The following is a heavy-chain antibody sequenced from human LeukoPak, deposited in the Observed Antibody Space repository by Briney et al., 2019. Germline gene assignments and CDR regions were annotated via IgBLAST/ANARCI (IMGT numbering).Heavy chain of an antibody. CDR3: AKGENVLRYFDWSQSVFDY. Sequence: GGSLRLSCAASGFTFSSYWMSWVRQAPGKGLEWVSAISGSGGSTYYADSVKGRFTISRDNSKNTLYLQMNSLRAEDTAVYYCAKGENVLRYFDWSQSVFDYWGQGTLVTVSS. CDR1: GFTFSSYW. CDR2: ISGSGGST. V-gene: IGHV3-23*01. J-gene: IGHJ4*02. D-gene: IGHD3-9*01.